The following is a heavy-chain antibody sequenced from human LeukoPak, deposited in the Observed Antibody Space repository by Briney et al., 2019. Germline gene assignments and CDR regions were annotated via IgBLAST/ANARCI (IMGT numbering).Heavy chain of an antibody. Sequence: PSETLSLTCTVSGGSISSYYWSWIRQPPGKGLEWIGYIYYSESTFYNPSLKSRVTISVDTSKNQFSLKLSSVTAADTAVYYCARPGSSSGWYYFDYWGQGTLVTVSS. D-gene: IGHD6-19*01. J-gene: IGHJ4*02. V-gene: IGHV4-59*04. CDR2: IYYSEST. CDR1: GGSISSYY. CDR3: ARPGSSSGWYYFDY.